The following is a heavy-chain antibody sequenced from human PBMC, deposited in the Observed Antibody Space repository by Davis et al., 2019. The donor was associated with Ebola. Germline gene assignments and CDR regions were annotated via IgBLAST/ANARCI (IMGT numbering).Heavy chain of an antibody. CDR2: IDPSDSYT. CDR1: GYSFTSYW. V-gene: IGHV5-10-1*01. J-gene: IGHJ4*02. D-gene: IGHD6-13*01. Sequence: KVSCKGSGYSFTSYWIGWVRQMPGKGLEWMGRIDPSDSYTDYSPSFQGHVTISADKSISTAYLQWSSLKASDTAMYYCARHVGYSMDWGQGTLVTVSS. CDR3: ARHVGYSMD.